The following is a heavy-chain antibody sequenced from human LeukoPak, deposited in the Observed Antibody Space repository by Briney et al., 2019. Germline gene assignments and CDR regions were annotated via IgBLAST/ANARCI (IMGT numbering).Heavy chain of an antibody. J-gene: IGHJ4*02. CDR3: ARHSYGYFHYFDY. CDR2: IKQDESEK. V-gene: IGHV3-7*01. D-gene: IGHD5-18*01. Sequence: PGGSLRLSCAASRFTFSSYWMTWVRQAPGKGLEWVANIKQDESEKYYVDSVKGRFTISRDNAKNSLYLQMNSLRAEDTAVYYCARHSYGYFHYFDYWGQGTLVTVSS. CDR1: RFTFSSYW.